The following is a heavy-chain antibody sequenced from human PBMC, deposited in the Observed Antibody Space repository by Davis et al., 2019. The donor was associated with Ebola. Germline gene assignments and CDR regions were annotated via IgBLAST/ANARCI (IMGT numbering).Heavy chain of an antibody. CDR3: ARPYCYGGSCYPGNNDY. J-gene: IGHJ4*02. CDR1: GYTFTNYY. Sequence: ASVKVSCKASGYTFTNYYMHWVRQAPGQGLEWMGMINPNDGRTIYAQKLQGRVTMTTDTSTSTAYMELRSLRSDDTAVYYCARPYCYGGSCYPGNNDYWGQGTLVTVSS. V-gene: IGHV1-46*01. CDR2: INPNDGRT. D-gene: IGHD2-15*01.